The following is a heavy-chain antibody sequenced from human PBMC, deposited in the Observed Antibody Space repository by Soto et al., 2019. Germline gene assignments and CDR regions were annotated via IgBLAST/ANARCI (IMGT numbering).Heavy chain of an antibody. D-gene: IGHD3-3*01. Sequence: PGGSLRLSXAASGFTFSSYWMSWVRQAPGKGLAWVADIKQDGTEKYYVDSVKGRFTISRDNAKNSLYPQMNSLRAEDTAVYYCARDKYYDFWLGYSNYYFDYWGQGALVTVSS. V-gene: IGHV3-7*03. CDR2: IKQDGTEK. CDR1: GFTFSSYW. J-gene: IGHJ4*02. CDR3: ARDKYYDFWLGYSNYYFDY.